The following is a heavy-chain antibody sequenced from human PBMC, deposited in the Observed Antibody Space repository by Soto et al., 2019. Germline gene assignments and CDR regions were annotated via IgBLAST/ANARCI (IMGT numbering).Heavy chain of an antibody. CDR1: GYTFTGHY. CDR2: IGPESGAT. V-gene: IGHV1-2*02. D-gene: IGHD1-26*01. Sequence: ASVEVSCKASGYTFTGHYIHWVRQAPEQGPEWMGEIGPESGATRYAQKFQGRVTMTRDTSITTVYMELKNLSPDDTAVYYCGRGRSGQIVVFYWGQGTPVTVSS. J-gene: IGHJ4*02. CDR3: GRGRSGQIVVFY.